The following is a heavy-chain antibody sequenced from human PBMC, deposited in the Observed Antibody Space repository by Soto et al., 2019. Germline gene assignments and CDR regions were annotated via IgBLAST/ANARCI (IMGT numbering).Heavy chain of an antibody. CDR2: IYYSGST. CDR3: ARVSSYSSGWYYFDY. CDR1: GGSISSYY. D-gene: IGHD6-19*01. J-gene: IGHJ4*02. V-gene: IGHV4-59*01. Sequence: SETLSLTCTVSGGSISSYYWSWIRQPPGKGLEWIGYIYYSGSTNYNPSLKSQVIISVDTSKNQFSLKLSSVTAADTAVYYCARVSSYSSGWYYFDYWGQGTLVTVSS.